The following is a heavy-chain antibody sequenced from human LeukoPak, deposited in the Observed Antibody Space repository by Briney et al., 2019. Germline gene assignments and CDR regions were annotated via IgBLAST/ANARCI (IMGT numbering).Heavy chain of an antibody. D-gene: IGHD1-26*01. CDR2: ISGSGGST. V-gene: IGHV3-23*01. CDR3: AKGPAFASGSYYHY. J-gene: IGHJ4*02. Sequence: GGSLRLSCAASGFTFSSYAVSWVRQAPGKGLEWVSAISGSGGSTYYADSVKGRFTISRDNSKNTLYLQMNSLRAEDTAVYYCAKGPAFASGSYYHYWGQGTLVTVSS. CDR1: GFTFSSYA.